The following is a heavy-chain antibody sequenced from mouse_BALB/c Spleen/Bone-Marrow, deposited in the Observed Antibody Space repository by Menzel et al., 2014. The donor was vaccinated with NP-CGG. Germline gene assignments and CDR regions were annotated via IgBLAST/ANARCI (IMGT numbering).Heavy chain of an antibody. D-gene: IGHD1-1*01. CDR2: IWAGGST. J-gene: IGHJ4*01. CDR1: GFSLPSYG. V-gene: IGHV2-9*02. CDR3: ARGSYYEGAMDY. Sequence: VMLVESGPGLVAPSQSLSITCTVSGFSLPSYGVHWVRQPPGKVLEWLGVIWAGGSTNYNSALMSRLSISKDNSKSQVFLKMNSLQTDDTAMYYCARGSYYEGAMDYWGQGTSVTVSS.